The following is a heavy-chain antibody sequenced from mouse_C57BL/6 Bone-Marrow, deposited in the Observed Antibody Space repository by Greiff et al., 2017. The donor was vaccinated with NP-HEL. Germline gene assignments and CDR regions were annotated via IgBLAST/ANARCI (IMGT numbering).Heavy chain of an antibody. CDR3: ARGGLRLDWYFDV. D-gene: IGHD2-4*01. Sequence: EVHLVESEGGLVQPGSSMKLSCTASGFTFSDYYMAWVRQVPEKGLEWVANINYDGSSTYYLDSLKSRFIISRDNAKNILYLQMSSLKSEDTATYYCARGGLRLDWYFDVWGTGTTVTVSS. V-gene: IGHV5-16*01. CDR2: INYDGSST. J-gene: IGHJ1*03. CDR1: GFTFSDYY.